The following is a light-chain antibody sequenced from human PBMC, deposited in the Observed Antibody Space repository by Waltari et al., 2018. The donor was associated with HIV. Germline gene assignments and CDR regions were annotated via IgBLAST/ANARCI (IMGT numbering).Light chain of an antibody. J-gene: IGLJ3*02. Sequence: QSVLTQPPSASGTPGQRVTISCSGSSSNIGTNYVYWYHQLPGTAPKLLLYGNNQRPSGVPNRFSGSTSGTAASLAISGLRSEDEADYYCAAWDDSLSGWVFGGGTKLTVL. V-gene: IGLV1-47*01. CDR2: GNN. CDR3: AAWDDSLSGWV. CDR1: SSNIGTNY.